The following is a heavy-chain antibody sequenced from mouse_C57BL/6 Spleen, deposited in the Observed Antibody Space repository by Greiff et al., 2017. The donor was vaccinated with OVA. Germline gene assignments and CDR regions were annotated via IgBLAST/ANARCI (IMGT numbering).Heavy chain of an antibody. V-gene: IGHV1-52*01. D-gene: IGHD2-1*01. J-gene: IGHJ3*01. Sequence: VQLQQPGAELVRPGSSVKLSCKASGYTFTSYWMHWVKQRPIQGLEWIGNIDPSDSDTHYNQKFKDKATLTVDKSSSTAYMQLSSLTSEDSAVYYCARIGDYGNSLGLAYWGQGTLVTVSA. CDR3: ARIGDYGNSLGLAY. CDR2: IDPSDSDT. CDR1: GYTFTSYW.